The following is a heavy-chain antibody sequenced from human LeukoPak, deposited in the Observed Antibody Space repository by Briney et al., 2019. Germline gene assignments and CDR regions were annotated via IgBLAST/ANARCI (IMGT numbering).Heavy chain of an antibody. CDR2: ISSSSSYI. J-gene: IGHJ3*02. CDR3: ARDGPYDSSGLPPVDAFDI. V-gene: IGHV3-21*01. CDR1: GFTFSSYS. Sequence: GGSLRLSCAASGFTFSSYSMNWVRQAPGKGLEWVSSISSSSSYIYYADSAKGRFTISRDNAKNSLYLQMNSLRAEDTAVYYCARDGPYDSSGLPPVDAFDIWGQGTMVTVSS. D-gene: IGHD3-22*01.